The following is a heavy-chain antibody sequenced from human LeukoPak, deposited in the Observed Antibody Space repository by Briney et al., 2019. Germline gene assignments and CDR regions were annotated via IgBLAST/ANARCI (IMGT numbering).Heavy chain of an antibody. CDR2: IYYGGSS. CDR3: ARHCSGTYYRFDY. CDR1: GDSIGSSSYF. D-gene: IGHD1-26*01. V-gene: IGHV4-39*01. Sequence: SETLSLTCTVSGDSIGSSSYFWDWIRQPPGKGLEWIGSIYYGGSSYYNPSLKSRVTISVDTSKNQFSLKLSSVTAADTAVYYCARHCSGTYYRFDYWGQGTLVTVSS. J-gene: IGHJ4*02.